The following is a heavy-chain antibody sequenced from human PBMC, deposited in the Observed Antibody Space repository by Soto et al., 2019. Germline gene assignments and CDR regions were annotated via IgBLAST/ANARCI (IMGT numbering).Heavy chain of an antibody. J-gene: IGHJ5*02. CDR2: IYHSGGT. CDR1: GGSISTTNW. D-gene: IGHD6-13*01. Sequence: QVQLQESGPGLVKPSGTLSLTCAVSGGSISTTNWWNWVSQPPGKGLEWVGKIYHSGGTDYDPSLESRVTIAVDKSKNQFSLKLSAVTAADTALYYCARGRRDLTAAGLDPWGQGTLVTVSS. CDR3: ARGRRDLTAAGLDP. V-gene: IGHV4-4*02.